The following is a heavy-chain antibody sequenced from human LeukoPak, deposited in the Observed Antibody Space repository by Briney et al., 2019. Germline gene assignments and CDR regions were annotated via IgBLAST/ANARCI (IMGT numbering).Heavy chain of an antibody. Sequence: GASVKVSCKASGYTFTSYDINWVRQATGLGPEWMGWIYPNSGNSGYAQKFQGRVTMNRNTSISTAYLELSSLTSEDTAVYYCARGPNKYDGGNSGSAWFDPWGQGSLVTVSS. V-gene: IGHV1-8*01. J-gene: IGHJ5*02. CDR1: GYTFTSYD. D-gene: IGHD4-23*01. CDR3: ARGPNKYDGGNSGSAWFDP. CDR2: IYPNSGNS.